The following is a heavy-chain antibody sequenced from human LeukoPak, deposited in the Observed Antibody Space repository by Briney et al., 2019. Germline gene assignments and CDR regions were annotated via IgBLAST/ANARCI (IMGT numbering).Heavy chain of an antibody. D-gene: IGHD2-15*01. CDR1: GGSISSGSYY. CDR2: IYYSGST. V-gene: IGHV4-39*07. Sequence: SETLSLTCTVSGGSISSGSYYWGWIRQPPGTGLEWIGSIYYSGSTYYNPSLKSRVTISVDTSKNQFSLKLSSVTAADTAVYYCARAGYCSGGSCYWQYGYYFDYWGQGTLVTVSS. J-gene: IGHJ4*02. CDR3: ARAGYCSGGSCYWQYGYYFDY.